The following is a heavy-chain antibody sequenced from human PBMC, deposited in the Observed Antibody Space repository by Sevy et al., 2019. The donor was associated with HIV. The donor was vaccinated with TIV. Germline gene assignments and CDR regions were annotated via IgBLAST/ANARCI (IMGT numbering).Heavy chain of an antibody. V-gene: IGHV3-30*02. CDR2: IRYDGSNK. J-gene: IGHJ5*02. CDR3: TRNGGAFDNGFDP. D-gene: IGHD2-8*01. CDR1: GFTFSSYG. Sequence: GGSLRLSCAASGFTFSSYGMHWVRQAPGKGLEWVAFIRYDGSNKYYADSVKGRFTISRDNAKNSLNLQMNSLRAEDTAVYYCTRNGGAFDNGFDPWGQGTLVTVSS.